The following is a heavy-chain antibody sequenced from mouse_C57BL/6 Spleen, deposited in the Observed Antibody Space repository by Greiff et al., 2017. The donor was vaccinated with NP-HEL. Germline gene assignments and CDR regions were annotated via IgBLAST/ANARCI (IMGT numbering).Heavy chain of an antibody. CDR2: IDPSDSYT. V-gene: IGHV1-50*01. CDR1: GYTFTSYW. CDR3: AYITEGY. Sequence: VQLQQPGAELVKPGASVKLSCKASGYTFTSYWMQWVKQRPGQGLEWIGEIDPSDSYTNYNQKFKGKATLTVDTSSSTAYMQLSSLTSEDSAVYYCAYITEGYWGQGTTLTVSS. J-gene: IGHJ2*01.